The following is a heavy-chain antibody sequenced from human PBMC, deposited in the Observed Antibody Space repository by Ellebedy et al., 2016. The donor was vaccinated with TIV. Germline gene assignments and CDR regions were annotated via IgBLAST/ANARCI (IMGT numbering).Heavy chain of an antibody. CDR2: IIPILGVT. D-gene: IGHD1-26*01. CDR3: ATGPPKWEVPLDLDS. CDR1: GVTFSSYA. V-gene: IGHV1-69*04. Sequence: AASVKVSCKASGVTFSSYAISWVRQAPGQGLEWMGRIIPILGVTDFAQKFQGRVTITADTSTSTAYMEMSSLRSEDTAMYYCATGPPKWEVPLDLDSWGQGTLVIVSS. J-gene: IGHJ4*02.